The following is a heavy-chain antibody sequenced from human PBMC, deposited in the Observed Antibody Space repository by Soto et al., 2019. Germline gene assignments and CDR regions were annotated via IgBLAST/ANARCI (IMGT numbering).Heavy chain of an antibody. CDR1: GFTFSSYG. J-gene: IGHJ3*02. V-gene: IGHV3-30*03. CDR2: IPYDGSNK. Sequence: PGGSLRLSCAASGFTFSSYGMHWVRQAPGKGLEWVAVIPYDGSNKYYADSVKGRFTISRDNSKSTLDLQMNSLRVEDTAVYYCARDKGANAPIDMWGQGTMVTVSS. CDR3: ARDKGANAPIDM.